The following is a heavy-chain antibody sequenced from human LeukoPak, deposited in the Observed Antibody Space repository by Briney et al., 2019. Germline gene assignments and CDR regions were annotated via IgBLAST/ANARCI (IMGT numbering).Heavy chain of an antibody. Sequence: PGGSLRLSCAASGFTFSSYSMNWVRQAPGKGLEWVSSISSSSNYIYYADSVKGRFTISRDNAKNSLYLQMNSLRAEDTAVYYCARDPRRGYSSGWYGYWGQGTLVTVSS. V-gene: IGHV3-21*01. CDR1: GFTFSSYS. D-gene: IGHD6-19*01. J-gene: IGHJ4*02. CDR3: ARDPRRGYSSGWYGY. CDR2: ISSSSNYI.